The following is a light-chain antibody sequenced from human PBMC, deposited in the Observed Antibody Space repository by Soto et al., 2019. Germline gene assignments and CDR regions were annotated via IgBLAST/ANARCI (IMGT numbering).Light chain of an antibody. CDR2: GNS. CDR1: SSNIGAGYD. Sequence: QSVLTQPPSVSGAPGQRVTISCTGSSSNIGAGYDVHWYQQLPGTAPKLLIYGNSNRPSGVPDRFSGSKSGTSASLAITGLQAEDEADYYCQSHDSSLSGSYVFGTGTKVTVL. J-gene: IGLJ1*01. V-gene: IGLV1-40*01. CDR3: QSHDSSLSGSYV.